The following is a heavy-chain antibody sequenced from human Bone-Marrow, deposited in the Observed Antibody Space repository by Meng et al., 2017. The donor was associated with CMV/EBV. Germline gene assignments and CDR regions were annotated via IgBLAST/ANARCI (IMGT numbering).Heavy chain of an antibody. J-gene: IGHJ4*02. Sequence: GESLKISCAASGFTFSSYWMHWVRQAPGKGLVWVSRINNDGSSTSHADPVKGRFTISRDNAKNTLYLQMTSLRAEDTAVYYCARGYCSGGSCSTAHSFGDYWGQGTLVTVSS. V-gene: IGHV3-74*01. CDR1: GFTFSSYW. D-gene: IGHD2-15*01. CDR2: INNDGSST. CDR3: ARGYCSGGSCSTAHSFGDY.